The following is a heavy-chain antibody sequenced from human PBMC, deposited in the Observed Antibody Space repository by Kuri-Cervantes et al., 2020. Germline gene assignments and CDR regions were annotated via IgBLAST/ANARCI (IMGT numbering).Heavy chain of an antibody. D-gene: IGHD2-2*01. V-gene: IGHV4-59*01. CDR1: GGSISSYY. CDR2: IYYSGST. CDR3: ARVHQPYYYYMDV. Sequence: SETLSLTCTVSGGSISSYYWSWIRQPPGKGLEWIGYIYYSGSTNYNPSLKSRVTISVDTSKNQFSLKLSSATAADTAVYYCARVHQPYYYYMDVWGKGTTVTVSS. J-gene: IGHJ6*03.